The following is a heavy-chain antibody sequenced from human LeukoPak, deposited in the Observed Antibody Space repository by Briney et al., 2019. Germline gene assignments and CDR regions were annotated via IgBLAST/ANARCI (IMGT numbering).Heavy chain of an antibody. CDR1: GFTFSSYW. CDR2: FSNGGSST. CDR3: ARGPPGLYNMDV. V-gene: IGHV3-74*03. Sequence: GGSLRLSCVASGFTFSSYWMHWVRQAPGKGLVRVSRFSNGGSSTSYADSVTGRFTTSRDNARNTLYLQMTSLRAEDTAVYYCARGPPGLYNMDVWGKGTTVTVSS. J-gene: IGHJ6*03.